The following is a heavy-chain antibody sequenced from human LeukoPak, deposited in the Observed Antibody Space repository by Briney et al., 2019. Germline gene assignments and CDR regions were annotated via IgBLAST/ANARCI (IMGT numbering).Heavy chain of an antibody. CDR2: ISGSGGST. V-gene: IGHV3-23*01. D-gene: IGHD2-21*01. Sequence: GGPLRLSCAASGSTFSSYAMSWVRQAPGKGLEWVSAISGSGGSTYYADSVKGRFTISRDNSKNTLYLQMNSLRAEDTAVYYCAKDLLWMSDYYYYMDVWGKGTTVTVSS. CDR3: AKDLLWMSDYYYYMDV. CDR1: GSTFSSYA. J-gene: IGHJ6*03.